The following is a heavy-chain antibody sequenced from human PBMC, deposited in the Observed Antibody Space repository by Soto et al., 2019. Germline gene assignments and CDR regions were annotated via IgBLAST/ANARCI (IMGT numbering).Heavy chain of an antibody. D-gene: IGHD6-13*01. CDR3: PRYRREAVAGYTLDN. Sequence: SETLSLTCTVYGGSLSSNYWTWIRQPPGKGLEWIGYVYNSGSTNYNPSLKSRVTISEDTSKSQFSLKVNSMTAADTAVYYCPRYRREAVAGYTLDNWGQGILVTVS. V-gene: IGHV4-59*01. J-gene: IGHJ4*02. CDR1: GGSLSSNY. CDR2: VYNSGST.